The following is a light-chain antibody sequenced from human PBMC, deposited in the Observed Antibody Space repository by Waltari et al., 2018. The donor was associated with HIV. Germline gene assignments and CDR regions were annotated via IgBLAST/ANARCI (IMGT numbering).Light chain of an antibody. CDR3: AAWDDRMDGQGV. CDR2: NDN. Sequence: QSVLTQPPSASGTPGQRFTISCSGTTSNNGTNPVKCYQIIPGTAPNLHIYNDNQRATGRPYLFPGASSGTSASLAISGLQSEDAADYYCAAWDDRMDGQGVFGGGTKLTVL. J-gene: IGLJ3*02. CDR1: TSNNGTNP. V-gene: IGLV1-44*01.